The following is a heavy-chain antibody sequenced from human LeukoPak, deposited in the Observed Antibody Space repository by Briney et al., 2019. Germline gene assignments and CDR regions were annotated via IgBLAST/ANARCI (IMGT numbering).Heavy chain of an antibody. CDR2: IYHSGSI. CDR3: ARGADYYDSSGYYSGLGWFDP. Sequence: SETLSLTCTVSGGSVSSGSYYWSWIRQPPGKGLEWIGYIYHSGSINYNPSLKSRVTISLDTSKNQFSLKLSSVTAADTAVYYCARGADYYDSSGYYSGLGWFDPWGQGTLVTASS. V-gene: IGHV4-61*01. D-gene: IGHD3-22*01. J-gene: IGHJ5*02. CDR1: GGSVSSGSYY.